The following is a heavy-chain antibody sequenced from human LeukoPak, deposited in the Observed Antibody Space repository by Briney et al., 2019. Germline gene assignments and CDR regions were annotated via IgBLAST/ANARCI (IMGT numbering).Heavy chain of an antibody. CDR1: GFTFSTYT. Sequence: GGSLRLSCAASGFTFSTYTMNWVRQAPGKGLEWVSSISTSSIYIYYADSLKGRFTISRDNAKNSLYLQMNSLRAEDTAVYYCASGLGNGDYVFDYWGQGTLVTVSS. CDR3: ASGLGNGDYVFDY. D-gene: IGHD4-17*01. V-gene: IGHV3-21*01. J-gene: IGHJ4*02. CDR2: ISTSSIYI.